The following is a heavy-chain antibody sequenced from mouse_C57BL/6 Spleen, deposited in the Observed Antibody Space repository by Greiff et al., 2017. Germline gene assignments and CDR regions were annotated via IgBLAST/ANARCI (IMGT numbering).Heavy chain of an antibody. D-gene: IGHD2-3*01. J-gene: IGHJ3*01. CDR3: TRGRYDGYAWFAY. V-gene: IGHV1-15*01. CDR2: IDPETGGT. Sequence: VQLQQSGAELVRPGASVTLSCKASGYTFTDYEMHWVKQTPVHGLEWIGAIDPETGGTAYNQKFKGKAILTADKSSSTAYMELRSLTSEYSAVYYCTRGRYDGYAWFAYWGKGTLVTVSA. CDR1: GYTFTDYE.